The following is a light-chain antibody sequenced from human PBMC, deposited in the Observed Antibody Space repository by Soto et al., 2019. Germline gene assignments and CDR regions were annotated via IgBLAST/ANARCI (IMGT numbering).Light chain of an antibody. CDR3: QHHNSYPQT. Sequence: DIQLTQSPPTLSASVGDRVTITCRASQSIRYYLAWYQQMPGKAPKLLIYGPSSLQRGVPSRFSGRGSGTNLILPISSPQPDIFATYFCQHHNSYPQTFGKGTKV. J-gene: IGKJ1*01. CDR1: QSIRYY. CDR2: GPS. V-gene: IGKV1-5*01.